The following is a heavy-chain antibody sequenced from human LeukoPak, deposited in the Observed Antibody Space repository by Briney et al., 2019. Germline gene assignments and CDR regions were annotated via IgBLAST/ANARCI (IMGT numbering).Heavy chain of an antibody. CDR3: ARESNCGGDCYSDAFDI. CDR2: IYYSGST. V-gene: IGHV4-30-4*08. Sequence: SQTLSLTCTVSGGSISSCDYYWSWIRQPPGKGLEWIGYIYYSGSTYYNPSLKSRVTISVDTSKNQFSLKLSSVTAADTAVYYCARESNCGGDCYSDAFDIWGQGTMVTVSS. J-gene: IGHJ3*02. CDR1: GGSISSCDYY. D-gene: IGHD2-21*01.